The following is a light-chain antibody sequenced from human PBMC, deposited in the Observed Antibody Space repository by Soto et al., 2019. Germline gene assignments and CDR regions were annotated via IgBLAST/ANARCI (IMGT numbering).Light chain of an antibody. J-gene: IGKJ1*01. Sequence: DVVMTQSPLSLPVTLGQPASISCRSSRSLVFRDGNTYLHWFQQRPGQSPRRLIENVSNRDSGVQERFTGSGSGTDFTLEISRVEAEDVGMYYCMHSIDWPWTFGQGTKVDI. CDR1: RSLVFRDGNTY. CDR3: MHSIDWPWT. V-gene: IGKV2-30*01. CDR2: NVS.